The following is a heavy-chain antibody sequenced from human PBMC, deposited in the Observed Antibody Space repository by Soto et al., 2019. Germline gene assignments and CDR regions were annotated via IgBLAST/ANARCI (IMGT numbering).Heavy chain of an antibody. CDR1: HASSSNYF. D-gene: IGHD6-13*01. J-gene: IGHJ4*02. CDR3: ATAAESAPGLFDS. Sequence: SETLSLTCTVSHASSSNYFWNWIRQPAGKGLEWIGRVFGSAGTHYNPSLKSRVTISKDTSKNSFSLKLPSVTAADTAMYFCATAAESAPGLFDSWGQGTLVTVSS. V-gene: IGHV4-4*07. CDR2: VFGSAGT.